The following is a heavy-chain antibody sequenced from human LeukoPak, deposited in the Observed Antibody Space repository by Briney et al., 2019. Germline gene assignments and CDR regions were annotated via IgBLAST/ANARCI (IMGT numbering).Heavy chain of an antibody. CDR2: VHFRGAT. CDR1: GDSISGSPYY. D-gene: IGHD1-1*01. CDR3: ARLITTSGPEQYFQR. J-gene: IGHJ1*01. V-gene: IGHV4-39*02. Sequence: SETLSLTCSVSGDSISGSPYYWGWIRQPPGRGLGWVATVHFRGATSYPPSLKSRVTISVDTSRNAFSLTLTSVTAADTAVYYCARLITTSGPEQYFQRWGQGSWSPSPQ.